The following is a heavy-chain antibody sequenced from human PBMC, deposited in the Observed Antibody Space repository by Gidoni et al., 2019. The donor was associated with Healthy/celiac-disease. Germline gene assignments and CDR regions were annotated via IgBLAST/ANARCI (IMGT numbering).Heavy chain of an antibody. V-gene: IGHV3-30*18. CDR2: ISYDGSNK. Sequence: GQLVESGGGVVQPGRSLRLSCADSGFTFSSYGMHWVRQAPGKGLVWVAVISYDGSNKYYADSVKGRFTISRDHSKHTLYLQMNILRAEDTAVYYCAKGSVHSVYYYGMYVGGQGTTVTFSS. CDR1: GFTFSSYG. J-gene: IGHJ6*02. CDR3: AKGSVHSVYYYGMYV.